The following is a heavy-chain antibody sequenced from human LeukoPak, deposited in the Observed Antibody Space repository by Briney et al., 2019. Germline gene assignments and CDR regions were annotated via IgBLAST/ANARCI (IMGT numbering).Heavy chain of an antibody. V-gene: IGHV3-11*01. Sequence: PGGSLRLSCAASGFTFSDYYMSWIRQAPGKGLEWVSYISSSGSTIYYADSVKGRFTISGDNAKNSLYLQMNSLRAEDTAVYYCARDSSPTALYYYYGMDVWGQGTTVTVSS. J-gene: IGHJ6*02. CDR1: GFTFSDYY. CDR3: ARDSSPTALYYYYGMDV. CDR2: ISSSGSTI.